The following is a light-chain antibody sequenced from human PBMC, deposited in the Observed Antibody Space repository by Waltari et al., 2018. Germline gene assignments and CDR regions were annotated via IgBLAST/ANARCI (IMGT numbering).Light chain of an antibody. CDR2: ATS. V-gene: IGKV1-39*01. CDR1: QNVDNY. Sequence: DIQVTQSPSSLSASVGDRITITCRASQNVDNYFNWYQQKPGGAPKLLIYATSILQNGVPSRFSGSGSGTDFTLTINSLQPEDFATYFCQQSFNVPLSFGGGTKVEI. CDR3: QQSFNVPLS. J-gene: IGKJ4*01.